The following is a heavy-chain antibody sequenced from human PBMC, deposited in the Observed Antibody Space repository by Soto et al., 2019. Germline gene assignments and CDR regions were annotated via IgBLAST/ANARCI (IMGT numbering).Heavy chain of an antibody. D-gene: IGHD1-26*01. CDR3: ARAFRSGSYHFDY. Sequence: SETLSLTCAVYGGSFSGYYWSWIRQPPGKGLEWIGYIYYSGSTNYNPSLKSRVTISVDTSKNQFSLKLNSVTAADTAVYYCARAFRSGSYHFDYWGPGTLVTVSS. V-gene: IGHV4-59*01. CDR2: IYYSGST. J-gene: IGHJ4*02. CDR1: GGSFSGYY.